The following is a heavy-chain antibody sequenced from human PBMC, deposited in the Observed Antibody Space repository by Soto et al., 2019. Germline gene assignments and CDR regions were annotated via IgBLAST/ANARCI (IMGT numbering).Heavy chain of an antibody. J-gene: IGHJ4*02. D-gene: IGHD3-22*01. V-gene: IGHV3-33*01. Sequence: GGSLRLSCAASGFTFSSYGMHWVRQAPGKGLEWVAVIWYDGSNKYYADSVKGRFTISRDNSKNTLYLQMNSLRAEDTAVYYCARDSGYYSFFFDYWGQGTTVTVSS. CDR3: ARDSGYYSFFFDY. CDR2: IWYDGSNK. CDR1: GFTFSSYG.